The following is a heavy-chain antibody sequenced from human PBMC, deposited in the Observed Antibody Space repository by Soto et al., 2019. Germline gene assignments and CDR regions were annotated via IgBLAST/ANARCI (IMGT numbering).Heavy chain of an antibody. J-gene: IGHJ4*02. D-gene: IGHD2-8*01. Sequence: GGSLRLSCAASGFTFSSYGMHWVRQAPGKGLEWVAVISYDGSNKYYADSVKGRFTISRDNSKNTLYLQMNSLRAEDTAVYYCAKDWGDIVLMASLDYWGQGTLVTVSS. V-gene: IGHV3-30*18. CDR2: ISYDGSNK. CDR3: AKDWGDIVLMASLDY. CDR1: GFTFSSYG.